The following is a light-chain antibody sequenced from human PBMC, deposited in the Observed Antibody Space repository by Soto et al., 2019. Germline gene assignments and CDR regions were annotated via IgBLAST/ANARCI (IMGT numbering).Light chain of an antibody. CDR2: GES. V-gene: IGKV3-20*01. Sequence: EIVLTQSPGTLSLSPGERATLSCRASQSVSSSYLAWYQQKPGQAPRLLIYGESSRATGIPDRFSGSGSGTDFTLTISRLEPEDFAVYYCKQYGSSPLYTFGQGTKLEIK. CDR3: KQYGSSPLYT. CDR1: QSVSSSY. J-gene: IGKJ2*01.